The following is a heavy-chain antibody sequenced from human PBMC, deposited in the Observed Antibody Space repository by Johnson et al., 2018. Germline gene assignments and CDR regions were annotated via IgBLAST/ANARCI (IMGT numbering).Heavy chain of an antibody. J-gene: IGHJ6*02. Sequence: QVQLVQSGAEVKKPGSSVKVSCKASGGTFSSYAISWVRQAPGQGLEWMGGFIPIFGTANYAQKFQGRVTITADESTSTAYMELSSLRSEDTAVYYGARGRPTGGVVIRPKDYGVDVWGQGTTVTVSS. V-gene: IGHV1-69*12. CDR1: GGTFSSYA. CDR2: FIPIFGTA. D-gene: IGHD3-22*01. CDR3: ARGRPTGGVVIRPKDYGVDV.